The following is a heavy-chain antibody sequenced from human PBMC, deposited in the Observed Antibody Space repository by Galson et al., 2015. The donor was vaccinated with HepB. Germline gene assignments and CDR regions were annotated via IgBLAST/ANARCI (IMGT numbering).Heavy chain of an antibody. J-gene: IGHJ5*02. V-gene: IGHV4-34*01. Sequence: ETLSLTCAVYGGSFSGYYWSWIRQPPGKGLEWIGEINHSGSTNYNPSLKSRVTISVDTSKNQFSLKLSSVTAADTAVYYCARESVAGTRNWFDPWGQGTLVTVSS. CDR1: GGSFSGYY. CDR2: INHSGST. CDR3: ARESVAGTRNWFDP. D-gene: IGHD6-19*01.